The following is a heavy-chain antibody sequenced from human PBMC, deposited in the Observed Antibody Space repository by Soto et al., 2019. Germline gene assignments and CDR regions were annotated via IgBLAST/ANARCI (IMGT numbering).Heavy chain of an antibody. CDR2: IIPIFGTA. J-gene: IGHJ4*02. V-gene: IGHV1-69*13. CDR3: ATSHSTAIFRYCHFDY. Sequence: SVKVSCKASGGTFSSYAISWVRQAPGQGLEWMGGIIPIFGTANYAQKFQGRVTITADESTSTAYMELSSLRSEDTAVYYCATSHSTAIFRYCHFDYWGQGTLVTV. D-gene: IGHD2-21*02. CDR1: GGTFSSYA.